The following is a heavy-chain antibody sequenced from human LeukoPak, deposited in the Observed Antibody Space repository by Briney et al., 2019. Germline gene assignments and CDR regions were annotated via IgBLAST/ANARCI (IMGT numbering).Heavy chain of an antibody. Sequence: PSETQSLTCAVSGASISSSNYYWGWIRQPPGKVLEWIGSIYHAGYTYYNPSLKSRVTLSLDTSNNQVSLRLSSVTAADTAMYYCARNSYGHLNWFDPWGQGTLVTVSS. CDR1: GASISSSNYY. D-gene: IGHD3-16*01. J-gene: IGHJ5*02. V-gene: IGHV4-39*07. CDR3: ARNSYGHLNWFDP. CDR2: IYHAGYT.